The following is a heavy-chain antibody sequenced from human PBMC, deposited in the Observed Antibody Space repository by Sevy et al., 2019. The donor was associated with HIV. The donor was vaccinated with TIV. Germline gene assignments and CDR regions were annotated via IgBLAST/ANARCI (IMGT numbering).Heavy chain of an antibody. V-gene: IGHV3-30*18. CDR3: AKGLKIFGVVMDVYYYYGMDV. J-gene: IGHJ6*02. CDR1: GFTFSSYG. D-gene: IGHD3-3*01. Sequence: GGSLRLSCAASGFTFSSYGMHWVRQAPGKGLEWVAVISYDGSNKYYADSVKGRFTISRDNSKNTLYLQMNSLRAEETAVYYCAKGLKIFGVVMDVYYYYGMDVWGQGTTVTVSS. CDR2: ISYDGSNK.